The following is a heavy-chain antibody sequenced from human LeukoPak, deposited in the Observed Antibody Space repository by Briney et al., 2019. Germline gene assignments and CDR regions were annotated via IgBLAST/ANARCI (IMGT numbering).Heavy chain of an antibody. V-gene: IGHV4-39*01. CDR3: ARLGYCSGGSCRHDY. D-gene: IGHD2-15*01. Sequence: NPSETLSLTCTVSGGSISDSSYYWAWIRQPPGKGLEWIGTIYYSGNTYQNPSLKSRVTISVDTSKSQFSLKLSSVTAADTAMYYCARLGYCSGGSCRHDYWGQGTLVTVSS. J-gene: IGHJ4*02. CDR2: IYYSGNT. CDR1: GGSISDSSYY.